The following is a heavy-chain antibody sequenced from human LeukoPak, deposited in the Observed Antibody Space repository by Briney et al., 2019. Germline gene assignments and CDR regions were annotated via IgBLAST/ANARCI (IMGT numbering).Heavy chain of an antibody. CDR3: ARDRGAGDDAFDI. CDR2: ISSSSSYI. CDR1: GFMFTSYS. D-gene: IGHD7-27*01. Sequence: KSGGSLRLSCAASGFMFTSYSMNWVRQAPGKGLEWVSSISSSSSYIYYADSVKGRFTISRDNAKNSLYLQMNSLRAEDTAVYYCARDRGAGDDAFDIWGQGTMVTVSP. V-gene: IGHV3-21*01. J-gene: IGHJ3*02.